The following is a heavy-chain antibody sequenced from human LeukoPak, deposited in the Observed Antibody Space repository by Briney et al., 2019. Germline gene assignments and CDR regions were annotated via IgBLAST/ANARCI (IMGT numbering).Heavy chain of an antibody. J-gene: IGHJ3*02. CDR2: INQHGSEK. CDR3: ARDENYGGNSDAFDI. Sequence: PGGSLRLSCAASGDTFGRYWMSWVRQAPGKGLEWVANINQHGSEKYYGDSVKGRFTISRDNAKNSLYLQMNSLRAEDTAVYYCARDENYGGNSDAFDIWGQGTMVTVSS. CDR1: GDTFGRYW. V-gene: IGHV3-7*01. D-gene: IGHD4-23*01.